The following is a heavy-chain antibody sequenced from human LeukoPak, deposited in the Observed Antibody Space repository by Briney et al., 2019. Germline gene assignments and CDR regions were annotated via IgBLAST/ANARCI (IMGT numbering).Heavy chain of an antibody. D-gene: IGHD3-10*01. Sequence: GGSLRLSCAASGFTFSSYGMSWVRQAPGKGLEWVSGISGNGGKIYYVDSVKGRFTISRDNFKNRPFLQMNNLRVEDTAIYYCVKDEGRGFYGSGTLYSWGQGTLVTVSP. V-gene: IGHV3-23*01. CDR3: VKDEGRGFYGSGTLYS. J-gene: IGHJ5*02. CDR2: ISGNGGKI. CDR1: GFTFSSYG.